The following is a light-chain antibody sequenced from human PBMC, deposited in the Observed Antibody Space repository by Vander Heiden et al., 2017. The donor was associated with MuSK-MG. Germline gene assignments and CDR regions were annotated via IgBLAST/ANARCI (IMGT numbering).Light chain of an antibody. CDR2: EVS. CDR1: SSDVGAYNY. V-gene: IGLV2-8*01. Sequence: QSALTQPPSASGSPGQSVTISCTGTSSDVGAYNYVSWYQQHPGKPPNLMIFEVSKRPSGVPDRFSGSKSGNTASLTVSGLQTEDEADYYCSSHAGTTVSFGGGTKLTVL. J-gene: IGLJ2*01. CDR3: SSHAGTTVS.